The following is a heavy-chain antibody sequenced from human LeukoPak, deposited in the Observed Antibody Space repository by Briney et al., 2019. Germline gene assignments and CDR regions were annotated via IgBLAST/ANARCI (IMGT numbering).Heavy chain of an antibody. J-gene: IGHJ4*02. CDR2: INSDGSST. Sequence: GGSLRLSCAASGLTFSSYWMHWVRQAPGKGLVWVSRINSDGSSTSYADSVKGRFTISRDNAKNTLYLQMNSLRAEDTAVYYCARVPGLFGELSHWGQGTLVTVSS. CDR3: ARVPGLFGELSH. CDR1: GLTFSSYW. V-gene: IGHV3-74*01. D-gene: IGHD3-10*02.